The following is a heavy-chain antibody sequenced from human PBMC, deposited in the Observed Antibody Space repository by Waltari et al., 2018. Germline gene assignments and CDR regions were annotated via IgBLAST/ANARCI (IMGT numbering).Heavy chain of an antibody. D-gene: IGHD6-13*01. J-gene: IGHJ4*02. V-gene: IGHV3-74*01. Sequence: EVQLVESGGGLVQPGGSLRLSCAASGFTFSSYWMHWVRQAPGKGLVSGSKINTDGSIRNYADSVKGRFTISRDNAKNTLFLQMNSLRAEDTAVYYCVLYSSSFLGDCWGQGTLVTVSS. CDR2: INTDGSIR. CDR1: GFTFSSYW. CDR3: VLYSSSFLGDC.